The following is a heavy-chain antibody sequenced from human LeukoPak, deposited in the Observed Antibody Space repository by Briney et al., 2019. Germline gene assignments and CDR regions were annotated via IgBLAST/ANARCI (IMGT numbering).Heavy chain of an antibody. CDR2: IFSSGST. J-gene: IGHJ4*02. CDR1: GGSISGYY. D-gene: IGHD3-22*01. Sequence: SETLSLTCTVSGGSISGYYWSWIRQPPGRGLEWCGYIFSSGSTNYNPSLKSRVTISEDTSVNQFSLKLSSVTAADTAVYYCARHYYDRSDSYSFDYWGQGTLVTVSS. V-gene: IGHV4-59*08. CDR3: ARHYYDRSDSYSFDY.